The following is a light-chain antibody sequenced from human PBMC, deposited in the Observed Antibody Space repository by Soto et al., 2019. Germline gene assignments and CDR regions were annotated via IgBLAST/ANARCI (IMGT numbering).Light chain of an antibody. V-gene: IGKV3-20*01. CDR1: QSVSNNY. J-gene: IGKJ1*01. CDR3: QQYGSSGT. CDR2: GAS. Sequence: EIVFTQSPGTLSLSPGERATLSCRASQSVSNNYLAWYQQKPGQAPRPLIYGASNRATGIPDRFSGSGSGTDFTLTISRLEPEDFAVYYCQQYGSSGTFGQGTKVDI.